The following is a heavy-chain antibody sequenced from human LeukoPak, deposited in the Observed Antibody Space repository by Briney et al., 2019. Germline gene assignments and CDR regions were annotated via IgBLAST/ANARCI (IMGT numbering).Heavy chain of an antibody. CDR3: ARDQADNYYALDV. J-gene: IGHJ6*02. CDR2: INPQTGFT. V-gene: IGHV1-2*02. Sequence: ASVKVSCKASGYSFTRYYLHWVRQAPGQGLDWMGWINPQTGFTTIAQKFQGRVTMTMDTSISTIYMEMNSLRSDDTATFYCARDQADNYYALDVWVQGTSLVVSS. D-gene: IGHD5-24*01. CDR1: GYSFTRYY.